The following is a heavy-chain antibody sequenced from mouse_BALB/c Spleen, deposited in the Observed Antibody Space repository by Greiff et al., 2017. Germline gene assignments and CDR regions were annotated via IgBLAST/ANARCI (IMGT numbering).Heavy chain of an antibody. D-gene: IGHD1-1*01. Sequence: EVQRVESGGGLVQPGGSRKLSCAASGFTFSSFGMHWVRQAPEKGLEWVAYISSGSSTIYYADTVKGRFTISRDNPKNTLFLQMTSLRSEDTAMYYCARRGYGSSPYYYAMDYWGQGTSVTVSS. J-gene: IGHJ4*01. CDR3: ARRGYGSSPYYYAMDY. CDR1: GFTFSSFG. CDR2: ISSGSSTI. V-gene: IGHV5-17*02.